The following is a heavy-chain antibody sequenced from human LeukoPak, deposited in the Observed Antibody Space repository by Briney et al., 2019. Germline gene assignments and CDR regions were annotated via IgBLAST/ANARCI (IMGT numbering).Heavy chain of an antibody. D-gene: IGHD4-17*01. J-gene: IGHJ3*02. V-gene: IGHV3-23*01. CDR2: ISGNGGST. CDR3: ARTAVTPGSSDAFDI. CDR1: GFTFSSYA. Sequence: GGSLRLSCAASGFTFSSYAMNWVRQAPGKGLEWVSAISGNGGSTYYADSVKGRFTISRDNSQNTLYLQLNSLRAEDTAVYYCARTAVTPGSSDAFDIWGQGTMVTVSS.